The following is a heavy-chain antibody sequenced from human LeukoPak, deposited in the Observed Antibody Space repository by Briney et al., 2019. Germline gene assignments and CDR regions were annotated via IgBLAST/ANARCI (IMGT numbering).Heavy chain of an antibody. V-gene: IGHV3-23*01. CDR2: FSASGGTT. J-gene: IGHJ4*02. CDR3: AKANYSGSYYFDS. D-gene: IGHD1-26*01. CDR1: GFTFSRSA. Sequence: SGGSLRLSCAASGFTFSRSAMNWVRQAPGKGLEWASSFSASGGTTYYADSVKGRFTISRDNSKNTLSVQMNSLRAEDTAVYYCAKANYSGSYYFDSWGQGTLVTVSS.